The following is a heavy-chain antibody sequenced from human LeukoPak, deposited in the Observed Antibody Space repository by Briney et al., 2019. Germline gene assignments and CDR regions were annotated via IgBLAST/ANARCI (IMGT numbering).Heavy chain of an antibody. D-gene: IGHD3-22*01. Sequence: SQTLSFTCAVSGGSISSGGYSWSWIRQPPGKGLEWIGYIYHSGSTYYNPSLKSRVTISVDTSKNQFSLKLSSVTAADTAVYYCARAEVNYDILDAFDIWGQGTMVTVSS. CDR1: GGSISSGGYS. V-gene: IGHV4-30-2*01. CDR3: ARAEVNYDILDAFDI. CDR2: IYHSGST. J-gene: IGHJ3*02.